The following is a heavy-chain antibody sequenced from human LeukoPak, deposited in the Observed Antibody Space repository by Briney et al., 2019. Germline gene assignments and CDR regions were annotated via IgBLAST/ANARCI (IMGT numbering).Heavy chain of an antibody. V-gene: IGHV1-2*02. CDR3: ARDPPYSSGWYHFDY. J-gene: IGHJ4*02. CDR2: INPNSGGT. CDR1: GYTFTGYY. Sequence: ASVKVSCKASGYTFTGYYMHWVRQAPGQGVEWMGWINPNSGGTNYAQKFQGRVTMTRDTSISTAYMELSRLRSDDTAVYYCARDPPYSSGWYHFDYWGQGTLVTVSS. D-gene: IGHD6-19*01.